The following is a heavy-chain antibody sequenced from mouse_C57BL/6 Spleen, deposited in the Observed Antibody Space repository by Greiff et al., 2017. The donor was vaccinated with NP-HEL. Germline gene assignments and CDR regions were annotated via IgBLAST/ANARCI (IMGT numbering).Heavy chain of an antibody. V-gene: IGHV1-50*01. Sequence: VQLQQPGAELVKPGASVKLSCKASGYTFTSYWMQWVKQRPGQGLEWIGEIDPSDSYTNYNQKFKGKATLTVDTSSSTAYMQLSSLTSEDSAVYYCAREYYGSRGRFAYWGQGTLVTGAA. J-gene: IGHJ3*01. CDR1: GYTFTSYW. D-gene: IGHD1-1*01. CDR2: IDPSDSYT. CDR3: AREYYGSRGRFAY.